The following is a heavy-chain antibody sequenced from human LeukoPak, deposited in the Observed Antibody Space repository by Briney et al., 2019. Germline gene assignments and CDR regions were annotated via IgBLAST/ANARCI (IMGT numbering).Heavy chain of an antibody. Sequence: SVKVSCKASGGTFSSYAISWVRQAPGQGLEWMGRIIPILGIANYAQKFQGRVTITADKSTSTAYMELSSLRSEDTAVYYCARRTGYCSGGSCYGDYYYGMDVWGQGTTVTVSS. V-gene: IGHV1-69*04. CDR1: GGTFSSYA. J-gene: IGHJ6*02. D-gene: IGHD2-15*01. CDR3: ARRTGYCSGGSCYGDYYYGMDV. CDR2: IIPILGIA.